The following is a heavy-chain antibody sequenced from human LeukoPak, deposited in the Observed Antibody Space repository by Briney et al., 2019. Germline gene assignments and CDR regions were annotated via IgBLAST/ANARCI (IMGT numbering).Heavy chain of an antibody. CDR1: GASMRSETHY. CDR3: ARGRGELKYAPDY. V-gene: IGHV4-31*03. Sequence: PSETLSLTCNVSGASMRSETHYWSWLRQHPGKGPEWIAYIYYTAGAYYNPSLESRVSISLDASENQFSLKLSSVTAADTAVYYCARGRGELKYAPDYWGQGTLVTVSS. CDR2: IYYTAGA. J-gene: IGHJ4*02. D-gene: IGHD2-2*01.